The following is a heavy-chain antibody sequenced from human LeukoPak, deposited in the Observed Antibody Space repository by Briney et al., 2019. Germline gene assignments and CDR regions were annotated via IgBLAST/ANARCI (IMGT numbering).Heavy chain of an antibody. Sequence: SGPALVKPTQTLTLTCTFSGFSLSTSGMCVSWIRQPPGKALEWLALIDWDDDKYYSTSLKTRLTISKDTSKNQVVLTMTNMDPVDAATYYCARIGLGYYYYGMDVWGQGTTVTVSS. J-gene: IGHJ6*02. V-gene: IGHV2-70*01. CDR3: ARIGLGYYYYGMDV. CDR1: GFSLSTSGMC. CDR2: IDWDDDK.